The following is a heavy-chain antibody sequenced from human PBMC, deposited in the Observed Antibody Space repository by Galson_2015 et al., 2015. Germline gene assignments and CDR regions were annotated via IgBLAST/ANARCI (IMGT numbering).Heavy chain of an antibody. CDR2: IYYSGST. V-gene: IGHV4-61*01. J-gene: IGHJ4*02. CDR3: ARGVDGYNYGYFDY. CDR1: GGSVSSGSYY. D-gene: IGHD5-24*01. Sequence: ETLSLTCTVSGGSVSSGSYYWSWIRQPPGMGLEWIGYIYYSGSTNYNPSLKSRVTISVDTSKNQFSLKLSSVTAADTAVYYCARGVDGYNYGYFDYWGQGTLVTVSS.